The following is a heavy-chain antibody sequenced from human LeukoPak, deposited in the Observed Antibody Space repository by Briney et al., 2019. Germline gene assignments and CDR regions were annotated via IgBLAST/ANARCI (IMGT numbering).Heavy chain of an antibody. V-gene: IGHV4-59*01. D-gene: IGHD4-17*01. CDR3: ARSWTEKTTVTKGGVANDY. J-gene: IGHJ4*02. CDR1: GGSISSYY. CDR2: IYYSGST. Sequence: ASETLSLTCTVSGGSISSYYWSWIRQPPGKGLEWIGYIYYSGSTNYNPSLKSRVTISVDTSKNQFSLKLSSVTAADTAVYYCARSWTEKTTVTKGGVANDYWGQGTLVTVSS.